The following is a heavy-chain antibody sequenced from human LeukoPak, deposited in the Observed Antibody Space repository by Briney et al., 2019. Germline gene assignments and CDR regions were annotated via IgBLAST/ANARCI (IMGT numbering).Heavy chain of an antibody. V-gene: IGHV3-23*01. CDR1: GFRFSSYA. Sequence: GGSLRLSCAASGFRFSSYAMSWVRRAPGKGLEWVSAISGSGVSTYYADSVKGRFTVSRDNSKNTLYLQMSSLRAEGTAVYYCAKDERNWNYNLASQTYDWGQGTLVTVSS. D-gene: IGHD1-7*01. CDR3: AKDERNWNYNLASQTYD. CDR2: ISGSGVST. J-gene: IGHJ4*02.